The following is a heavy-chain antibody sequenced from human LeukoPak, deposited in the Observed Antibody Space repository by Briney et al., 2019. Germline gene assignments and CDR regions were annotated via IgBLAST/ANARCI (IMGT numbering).Heavy chain of an antibody. CDR1: GGSISSSSYY. D-gene: IGHD3-22*01. J-gene: IGHJ4*02. CDR3: ARAEGYYDSSGYLSYFDY. CDR2: IYYSGST. Sequence: SETLSLTCTVSGGSISSSSYYWGWLRQPPGTGLEWIGSIYYSGSTYYNLSLKSRVTISVDTYKNQFSLKLSSVTAADTAVYYCARAEGYYDSSGYLSYFDYWGQGTLVTVSS. V-gene: IGHV4-39*01.